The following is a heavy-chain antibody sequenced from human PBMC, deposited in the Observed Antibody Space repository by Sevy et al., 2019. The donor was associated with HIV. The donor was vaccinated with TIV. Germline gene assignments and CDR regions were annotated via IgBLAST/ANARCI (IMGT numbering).Heavy chain of an antibody. V-gene: IGHV3-9*01. J-gene: IGHJ3*02. CDR2: ISWNSGSI. D-gene: IGHD3-10*01. CDR3: AKVDRGVGAFDI. CDR1: GFPFDDYA. Sequence: GGSLRLSCAASGFPFDDYAMHWVWQAPGKGLEWVSGISWNSGSIGYADSVKGRFTISRDNAKNSLYLQMNSLRAEDTALYYCAKVDRGVGAFDIWGQGTMVTVSS.